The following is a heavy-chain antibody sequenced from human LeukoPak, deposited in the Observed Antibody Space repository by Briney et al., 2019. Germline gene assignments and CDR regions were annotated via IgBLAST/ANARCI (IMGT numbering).Heavy chain of an antibody. J-gene: IGHJ4*02. CDR2: IIPIFGTA. D-gene: IGHD4-17*01. V-gene: IGHV1-69*13. CDR1: GGTFSSYA. CDR3: AREGQRLRVDY. Sequence: SVKVSCKASGGTFSSYAISWVRQAPGQGLEWMGGIIPIFGTANYAQKFQGRVTITADESTSTAYIELSSLRTEDTAVYYCAREGQRLRVDYWGQGTLVTVSS.